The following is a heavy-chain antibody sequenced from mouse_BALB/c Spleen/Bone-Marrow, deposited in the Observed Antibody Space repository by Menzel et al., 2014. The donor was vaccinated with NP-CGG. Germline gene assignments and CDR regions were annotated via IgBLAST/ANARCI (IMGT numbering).Heavy chain of an antibody. CDR2: IDPANGNT. J-gene: IGHJ4*01. CDR1: GFNIKDTY. V-gene: IGHV14-3*02. CDR3: ARGLLQYYYAMDY. Sequence: EVQLQQSGAELVKPGASVKLSCTASGFNIKDTYMHWVKQRPGQGLEWIGRIDPANGNTKYDPKFQGKATITADTSSNTAYLQLSSLTSEDTAVYYCARGLLQYYYAMDYWGQGTSVTVSS. D-gene: IGHD2-3*01.